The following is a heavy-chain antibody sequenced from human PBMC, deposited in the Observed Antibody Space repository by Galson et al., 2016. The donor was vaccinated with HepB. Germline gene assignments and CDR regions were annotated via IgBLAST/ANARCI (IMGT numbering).Heavy chain of an antibody. J-gene: IGHJ6*02. D-gene: IGHD3/OR15-3a*01. V-gene: IGHV1-58*01. Sequence: SVKVSCKASGFSFTNSAVQWVRQARGQRLELIGWIVFGSGNTDYAQKFQETVTITRDMSTSTAYMELRSLRSEDTAVYYCATWTSYYFYAMDVWGQGTTVTVSS. CDR1: GFSFTNSA. CDR3: ATWTSYYFYAMDV. CDR2: IVFGSGNT.